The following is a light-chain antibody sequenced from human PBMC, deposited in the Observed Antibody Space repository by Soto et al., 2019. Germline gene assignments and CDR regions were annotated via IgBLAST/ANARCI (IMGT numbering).Light chain of an antibody. J-gene: IGKJ4*01. CDR2: DAS. CDR3: QQVNSYPLT. V-gene: IGKV1-13*02. CDR1: QGTSSA. Sequence: AIQLTQSPSSLSASVGDRVTITCRASQGTSSALTWYQQKPGKAPQLLIYDASSLESGGPSRFSGSGSGTDFTLTISSLQPEDVATYYCQQVNSYPLTFGGGTKVEIK.